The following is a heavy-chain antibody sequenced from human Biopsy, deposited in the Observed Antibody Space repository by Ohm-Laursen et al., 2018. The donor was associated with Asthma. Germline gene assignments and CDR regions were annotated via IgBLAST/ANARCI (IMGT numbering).Heavy chain of an antibody. CDR2: IMTVFGTT. V-gene: IGHV1-69*13. Sequence: SVKASCKAPGGTFSNFAISWVRQAPGQGLEWLGGIMTVFGTTNYAQKFQGRVTITADESTSTAYTEVTSLRSEDTAIYYCARCQVGYSSGWSLLLKKIYYSGMDVWGQGTAVTVSS. J-gene: IGHJ6*02. CDR3: ARCQVGYSSGWSLLLKKIYYSGMDV. CDR1: GGTFSNFA. D-gene: IGHD6-19*01.